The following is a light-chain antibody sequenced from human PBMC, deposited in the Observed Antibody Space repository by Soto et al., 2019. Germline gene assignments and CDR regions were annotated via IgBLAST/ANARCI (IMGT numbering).Light chain of an antibody. Sequence: QSALTQPASVSGSPGQSITISCTGTSSDVGSYNLVSWYQQHPGKAPKLMIYEVSKRPSGVSNRFSGSKSGNMASLTISGLQAEDEADYYCCSYAGIYVFGTGTKLTVL. CDR2: EVS. CDR3: CSYAGIYV. CDR1: SSDVGSYNL. J-gene: IGLJ1*01. V-gene: IGLV2-23*02.